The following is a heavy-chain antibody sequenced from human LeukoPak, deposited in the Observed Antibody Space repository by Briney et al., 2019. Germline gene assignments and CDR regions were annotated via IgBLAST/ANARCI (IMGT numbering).Heavy chain of an antibody. J-gene: IGHJ6*02. CDR3: AREVYDILTGSDGMDV. CDR2: IYSGGST. V-gene: IGHV3-53*04. D-gene: IGHD3-9*01. CDR1: GFTFSSYA. Sequence: GGSLRLSCAASGFTFSSYAMSWVRQAPGKGLEWVSVIYSGGSTYYADSVKGRFTISRHNSKNTLYLQMNSLRAEDTAVYYCAREVYDILTGSDGMDVWGQGTTVTVSS.